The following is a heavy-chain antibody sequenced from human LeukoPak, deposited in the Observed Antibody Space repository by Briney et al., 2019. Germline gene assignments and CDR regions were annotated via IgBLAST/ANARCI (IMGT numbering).Heavy chain of an antibody. D-gene: IGHD3-10*01. Sequence: QPGRSLRLSCAASGFTFSSYGMHWVRQAPGKGLEWVAVISYDGSNKYYADSVKGRFTISRDNSKNTLYLQMNSLRAEDTAVYYCAKDWERSRYGSGSYSKAPDYWGQGTLVTVSS. CDR2: ISYDGSNK. J-gene: IGHJ4*02. CDR1: GFTFSSYG. V-gene: IGHV3-30*18. CDR3: AKDWERSRYGSGSYSKAPDY.